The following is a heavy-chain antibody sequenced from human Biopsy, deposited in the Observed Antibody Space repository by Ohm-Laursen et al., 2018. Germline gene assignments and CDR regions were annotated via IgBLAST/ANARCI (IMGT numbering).Heavy chain of an antibody. CDR2: INPNSGGT. J-gene: IGHJ4*02. CDR1: GYTFTDYY. D-gene: IGHD6-19*01. CDR3: TRDRGITVAGTLGFNFDY. Sequence: ASVKVSCKASGYTFTDYYMHWVRQAPGQGLEWMGWINPNSGGTNYAQKFQGRVTMTRDTSISTAYMDLSELRSDDTAVYYCTRDRGITVAGTLGFNFDYWGQGTLVTVSS. V-gene: IGHV1-2*02.